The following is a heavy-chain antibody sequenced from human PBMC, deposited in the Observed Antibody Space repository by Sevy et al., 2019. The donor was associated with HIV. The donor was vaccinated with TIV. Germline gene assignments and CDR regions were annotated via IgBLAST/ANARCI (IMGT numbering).Heavy chain of an antibody. Sequence: GGSLRLSCAASGFTFSNYYMNWVRQGPGKGLVWVARLNGDGSDINYADSVRGRFTISRDNTKNTLYLQMNSLRAEDTAVYYCARASSPYCGGDCLYAFNIWGQGTMVTVSS. V-gene: IGHV3-74*01. CDR2: LNGDGSDI. D-gene: IGHD2-21*02. CDR1: GFTFSNYY. CDR3: ARASSPYCGGDCLYAFNI. J-gene: IGHJ3*02.